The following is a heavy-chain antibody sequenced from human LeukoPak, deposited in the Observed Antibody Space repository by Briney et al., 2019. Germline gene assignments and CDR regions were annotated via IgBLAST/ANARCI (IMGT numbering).Heavy chain of an antibody. CDR2: INPNSGGT. CDR1: GYTFTGYY. Sequence: ASVKVSCKASGYTFTGYYMHWVRQAPGQGLEWMGWINPNSGGTNYAQKFQGRVTMTRDTSISTAYMELSRLRSDDTAVYYCARDYRGCSSTSCYHGLDWFDPWGQGTLVTVSS. D-gene: IGHD2-2*01. V-gene: IGHV1-2*02. CDR3: ARDYRGCSSTSCYHGLDWFDP. J-gene: IGHJ5*02.